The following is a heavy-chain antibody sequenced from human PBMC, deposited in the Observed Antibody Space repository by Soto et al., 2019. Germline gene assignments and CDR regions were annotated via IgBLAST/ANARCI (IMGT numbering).Heavy chain of an antibody. CDR3: AKDIYDILTGYSRGDGLDL. CDR1: GFKFDDYA. D-gene: IGHD3-9*01. Sequence: EVQLVESGGDLVQPGRSLRLACTASGFKFDDYAMQWVRQAPGKGLEWVSGISWKSGSMNYADSVKGRFTISRDNAKNSLYLQMNSLRSEDTALYYCAKDIYDILTGYSRGDGLDLWGHGTMVTVSS. V-gene: IGHV3-9*01. J-gene: IGHJ3*01. CDR2: ISWKSGSM.